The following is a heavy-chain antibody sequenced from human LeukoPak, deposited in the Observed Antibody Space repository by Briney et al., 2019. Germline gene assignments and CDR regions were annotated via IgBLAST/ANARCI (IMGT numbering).Heavy chain of an antibody. D-gene: IGHD2-2*01. Sequence: ASEKLSCKASGYTFTKYTVIWVRQAPGQGLEGVGWINTNTGNPTYAQGFIGRFGFSLDTSVSTAYLQINSLKADDTAVYHCARGRRFCTSTTCPSYSYLDAGGKGTTVTVS. CDR2: INTNTGNP. J-gene: IGHJ6*03. CDR3: ARGRRFCTSTTCPSYSYLDA. V-gene: IGHV7-4-1*02. CDR1: GYTFTKYT.